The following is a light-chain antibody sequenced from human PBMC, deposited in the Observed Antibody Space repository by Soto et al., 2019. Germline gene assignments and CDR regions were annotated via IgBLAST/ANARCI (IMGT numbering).Light chain of an antibody. J-gene: IGKJ1*01. V-gene: IGKV3-20*01. CDR1: QGISSW. CDR3: QQYGSSLWT. Sequence: EIQMTQSPSSVSASVGDRLTITCRASQGISSWLAWYQQKPGQAPRXLIYGASSRATGIPDRFSGSGSGTDFTITISRLEPEDGAVYDGQQYGSSLWTFGQGTKVDIK. CDR2: GAS.